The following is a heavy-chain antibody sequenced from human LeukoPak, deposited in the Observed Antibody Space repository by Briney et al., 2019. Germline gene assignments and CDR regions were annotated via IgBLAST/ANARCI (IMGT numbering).Heavy chain of an antibody. J-gene: IGHJ6*04. D-gene: IGHD6-13*01. CDR1: GGTFSSYT. CDR3: ARGVFRDYYYYGMDV. V-gene: IGHV1-69*02. Sequence: SVKVSCKASGGTFSSYTISWVRQAPGQGLEWMGRIIPILGIANYAQKFQGRVTITADKSTSTAYMELSSLRSEDTAVYYCARGVFRDYYYYGMDVWGKGTTVTVSS. CDR2: IIPILGIA.